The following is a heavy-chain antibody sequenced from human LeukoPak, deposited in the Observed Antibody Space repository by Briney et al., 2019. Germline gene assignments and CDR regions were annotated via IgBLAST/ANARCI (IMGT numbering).Heavy chain of an antibody. CDR2: INPNSGGT. J-gene: IGHJ4*02. D-gene: IGHD6-19*01. V-gene: IGHV1-2*02. CDR3: ARDRFYSPYPGIAVAGTGGDY. Sequence: ASVKVSCKASGYTFTGYYMHWVRQAPGQGLEWMGWINPNSGGTNYAQKFQGRVTMTRDTSISTAYMELSRLRSDDTAVYYCARDRFYSPYPGIAVAGTGGDYWGQGTLVTVSS. CDR1: GYTFTGYY.